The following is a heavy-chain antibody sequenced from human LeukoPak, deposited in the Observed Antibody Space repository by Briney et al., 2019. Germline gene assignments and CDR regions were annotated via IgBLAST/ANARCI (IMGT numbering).Heavy chain of an antibody. CDR2: IYHSGST. J-gene: IGHJ4*02. V-gene: IGHV4-38-2*02. CDR1: GFTFSDYS. Sequence: GSLRLSCAASGFTFSDYSMNWVRQAPGKGLEWIGSIYHSGSTYYNPSLKSRVTISVDTSKNQFSLKLSSVTAADTAVYYCARDLDFWSGYDFDYWGQGTLVTVSS. CDR3: ARDLDFWSGYDFDY. D-gene: IGHD3-3*01.